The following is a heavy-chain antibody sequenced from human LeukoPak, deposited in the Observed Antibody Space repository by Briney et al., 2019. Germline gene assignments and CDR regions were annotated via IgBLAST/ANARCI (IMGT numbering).Heavy chain of an antibody. CDR2: IKQDGSEK. CDR3: ARGRRVVTAEYYFDY. CDR1: GFTFSSYW. Sequence: PGGSLRLSCAASGFTFSSYWMSWVRQAPGKGLEWVANIKQDGSEKYYVDSVKGRFTISRDNAKNSLYLQMNSLRAKDTAVYYCARGRRVVTAEYYFDYWGQGTLVTVSS. V-gene: IGHV3-7*01. D-gene: IGHD2-21*02. J-gene: IGHJ4*02.